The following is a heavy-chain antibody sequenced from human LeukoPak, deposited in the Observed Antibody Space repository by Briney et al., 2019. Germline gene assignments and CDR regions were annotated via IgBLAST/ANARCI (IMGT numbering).Heavy chain of an antibody. CDR2: ISGTGANT. J-gene: IGHJ4*02. CDR1: GFTFSNYV. Sequence: GGSLRLSCAVSGFTFSNYVMIWVRQAPGKGLEWVSAISGTGANTFYADSVKGRFTMSRDNPKNTLYLQMNSLRAEDTAAYYCARRAGGYSHPYDYWGQGTLVTVSS. CDR3: ARRAGGYSHPYDY. D-gene: IGHD4-23*01. V-gene: IGHV3-23*01.